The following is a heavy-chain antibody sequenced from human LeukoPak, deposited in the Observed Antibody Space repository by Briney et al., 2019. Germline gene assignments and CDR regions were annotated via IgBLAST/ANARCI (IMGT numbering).Heavy chain of an antibody. J-gene: IGHJ3*02. CDR3: AREMGKGYSYGYATNDAFDI. D-gene: IGHD5-18*01. CDR1: GGSISSYY. Sequence: SETLSLTCTVSGGSISSYYWSWIRQPPGKGLEWIGYIYYSGSTNYNPSLKSRDTISVDTSKNQFSLKLSPVTAADTAVYYCAREMGKGYSYGYATNDAFDIWGQGTMVTVSS. CDR2: IYYSGST. V-gene: IGHV4-59*01.